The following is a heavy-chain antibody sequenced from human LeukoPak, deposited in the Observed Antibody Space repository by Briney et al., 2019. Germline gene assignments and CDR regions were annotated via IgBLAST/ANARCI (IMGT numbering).Heavy chain of an antibody. CDR3: ARATMMPDY. J-gene: IGHJ4*02. V-gene: IGHV4-59*08. CDR2: IYYSGST. Sequence: PSETLSLTCTVSGGSISSYYWSWIRQPPGKGLEWIGYIYYSGSTNYNPSLKSRVTISVDTSKNQFSLKLSSVTAADTAVFYCARATMMPDYWGQGTLVTVSS. CDR1: GGSISSYY. D-gene: IGHD3-22*01.